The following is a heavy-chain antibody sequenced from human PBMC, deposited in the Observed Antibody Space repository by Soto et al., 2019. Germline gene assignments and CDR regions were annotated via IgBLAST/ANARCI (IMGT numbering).Heavy chain of an antibody. CDR3: ARDFGHGYYLDY. J-gene: IGHJ4*02. Sequence: GSLRLSCVASGFSFSNHNMSWVRQAPGKGLEWVSYITDSSDTVHYADSVRGRFTISRDNAESSLYLQMNSLRDEDTAVYFCARDFGHGYYLDYWGRGTLVTVSS. CDR1: GFSFSNHN. V-gene: IGHV3-48*02. CDR2: ITDSSDTV. D-gene: IGHD3-3*01.